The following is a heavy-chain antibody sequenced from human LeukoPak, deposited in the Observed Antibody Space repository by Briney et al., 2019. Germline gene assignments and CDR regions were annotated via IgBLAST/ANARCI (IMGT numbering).Heavy chain of an antibody. CDR2: IWYDGSNK. CDR1: GFTFSSYG. Sequence: GRSLRLSCAASGFTFSSYGMHWVRQAPGKGLEWVAVIWYDGSNKYYADSVKGRFTISRDNYKNTLYLQMNSLRAEDTAVYYCAKAANDYGDYVLDYWGQGTLVTVSS. CDR3: AKAANDYGDYVLDY. V-gene: IGHV3-33*06. D-gene: IGHD4-17*01. J-gene: IGHJ4*02.